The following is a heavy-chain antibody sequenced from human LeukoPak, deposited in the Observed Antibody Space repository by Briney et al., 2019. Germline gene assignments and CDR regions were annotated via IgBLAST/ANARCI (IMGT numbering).Heavy chain of an antibody. Sequence: SETLSLTCTVSGYSISSGYYWSWIRQPPGKGLEWIGEINHSGSTNYNPSLKSRVTISVDTSKNQFSLKLSSVTAADTAVYYCAFQYGDKYWYFDLWGRGTLVTVSS. V-gene: IGHV4-38-2*02. CDR3: AFQYGDKYWYFDL. D-gene: IGHD4-17*01. CDR2: INHSGST. J-gene: IGHJ2*01. CDR1: GYSISSGYY.